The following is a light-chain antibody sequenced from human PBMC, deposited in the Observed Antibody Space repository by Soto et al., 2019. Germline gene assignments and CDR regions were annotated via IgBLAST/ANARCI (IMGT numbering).Light chain of an antibody. CDR3: PQHNNCPWT. J-gene: IGKJ1*01. CDR2: GAS. CDR1: QSVSSN. Sequence: EIVMTQSPATLSVSPGERATLSCRASQSVSSNLAWYQQKPGQAPRLLIYGASTRATGIPARFSGSGSGTEFTLTISSPQSEDHRVYYCPQHNNCPWTFGQGTKVEIQ. V-gene: IGKV3-15*01.